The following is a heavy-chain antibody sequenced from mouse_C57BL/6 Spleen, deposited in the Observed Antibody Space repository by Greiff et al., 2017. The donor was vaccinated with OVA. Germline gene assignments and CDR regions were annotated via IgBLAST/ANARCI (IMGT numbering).Heavy chain of an antibody. V-gene: IGHV5-9-1*02. D-gene: IGHD2-5*01. CDR2: ISSGGDYI. CDR1: GFTFSSYA. Sequence: EVQRVESGEGLVKPGGSLKLSCAASGFTFSSYAMSWVRQTPEKRLEWVAYISSGGDYIYYADTVKGRFTISRDNARNTLYLQMSSLKSEDTAMYYCTRAPSNYGYYAMDYWGQGTSVTVSS. J-gene: IGHJ4*01. CDR3: TRAPSNYGYYAMDY.